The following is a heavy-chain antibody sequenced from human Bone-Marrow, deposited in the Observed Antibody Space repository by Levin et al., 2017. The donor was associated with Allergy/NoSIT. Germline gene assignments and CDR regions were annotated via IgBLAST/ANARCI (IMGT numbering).Heavy chain of an antibody. CDR3: ATGQGHLVGPP. J-gene: IGHJ5*02. V-gene: IGHV1-8*01. D-gene: IGHD6-6*01. CDR2: MNPKSGNT. Sequence: SFPSSFSPFLLSSLPWVRQASGQGLEWMGWMNPKSGNTVYAQKFQGRVTMTRNPSISTAYMDLSSLRSDDTAVYYCATGQGHLVGPPWGQGTLVTVSS. CDR1: FSPFLLSS.